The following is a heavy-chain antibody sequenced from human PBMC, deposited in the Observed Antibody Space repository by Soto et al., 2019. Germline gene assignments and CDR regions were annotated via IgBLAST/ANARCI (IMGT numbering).Heavy chain of an antibody. V-gene: IGHV3-23*01. D-gene: IGHD3-22*01. Sequence: GGSLRLACAASGFTFSSYAMSWVRQAPGKGLEWVSAISGSGGSTYYADSVKGRFTISRDNSKNTLYLQMNSLRAEDTAVYYCADSSGYYSAGYWGQGTLVTVSS. CDR2: ISGSGGST. CDR1: GFTFSSYA. CDR3: ADSSGYYSAGY. J-gene: IGHJ4*02.